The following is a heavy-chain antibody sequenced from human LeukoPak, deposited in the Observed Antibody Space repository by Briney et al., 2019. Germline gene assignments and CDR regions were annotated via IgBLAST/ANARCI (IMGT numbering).Heavy chain of an antibody. V-gene: IGHV3-9*03. J-gene: IGHJ4*02. CDR3: VKDVGLGFCSGGSCFAHFDY. CDR1: GFTFDDYA. Sequence: GGSLRLSCAASGFTFDDYAMHWVRQAPGKGLEWVSGISWNSGSIVYVDSVKGRFTISRDNAKNSLYLQMDSLRPEDMALYYCVKDVGLGFCSGGSCFAHFDYWGQGTLVTVSS. D-gene: IGHD2-15*01. CDR2: ISWNSGSI.